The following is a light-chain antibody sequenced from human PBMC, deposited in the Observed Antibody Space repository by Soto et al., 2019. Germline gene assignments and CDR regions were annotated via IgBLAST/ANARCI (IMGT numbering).Light chain of an antibody. V-gene: IGLV2-11*01. Sequence: QSAPTQPRSGSGSPGQSVTISCTGTSSDFGGYNYVSWYQQHPGKAPKLMIYDVNKRPSGVPDRFSGSKSGNTASLTISGLQAEDVADYYCCSYAVTDVLFGGGTQLT. CDR3: CSYAVTDVL. J-gene: IGLJ2*01. CDR2: DVN. CDR1: SSDFGGYNY.